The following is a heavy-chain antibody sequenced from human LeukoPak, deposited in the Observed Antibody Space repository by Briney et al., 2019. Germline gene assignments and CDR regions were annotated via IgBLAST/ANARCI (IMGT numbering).Heavy chain of an antibody. J-gene: IGHJ4*02. V-gene: IGHV3-53*01. D-gene: IGHD1-26*01. CDR1: GFTVSRNY. Sequence: PGGSLRLSCAASGFTVSRNYMSWVRQASGKGLEWVSVIYNGGSTFYADSVKGRFTISRDISKNTLYLQMNSLRAEDTAVYYCARERGSGSHLDFWGQGTLVTVSS. CDR3: ARERGSGSHLDF. CDR2: IYNGGST.